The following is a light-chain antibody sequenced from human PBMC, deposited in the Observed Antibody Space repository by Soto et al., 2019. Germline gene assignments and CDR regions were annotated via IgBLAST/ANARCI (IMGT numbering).Light chain of an antibody. Sequence: EIVLTQSPGTLSLSPGERATLSCRASQSFHTNYLAWYQHRPGQAPRLLIYGASIRASGIPERFSGRGSGTDFTLTISRLETEDSAVYYCQHYDSSPGFTFGGGTKMEIK. V-gene: IGKV3-20*01. CDR2: GAS. CDR3: QHYDSSPGFT. J-gene: IGKJ4*01. CDR1: QSFHTNY.